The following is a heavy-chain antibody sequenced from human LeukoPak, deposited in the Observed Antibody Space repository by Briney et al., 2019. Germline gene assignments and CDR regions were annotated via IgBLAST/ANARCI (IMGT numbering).Heavy chain of an antibody. D-gene: IGHD6-13*01. J-gene: IGHJ1*01. CDR1: GYTFTSYG. Sequence: VASVKVSCKASGYTFTSYGISGVRQAPGQGLEWMGWSSAYNGNTNYAQKLQGRVTMTTDTSTSTAYMELRSLRYADTAVYYCARVPYLSSWSSAEYFQHWGQGTLVTVSS. CDR3: ARVPYLSSWSSAEYFQH. CDR2: SSAYNGNT. V-gene: IGHV1-18*01.